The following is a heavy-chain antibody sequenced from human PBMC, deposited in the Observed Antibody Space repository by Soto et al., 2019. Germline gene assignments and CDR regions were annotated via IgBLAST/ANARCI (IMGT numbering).Heavy chain of an antibody. V-gene: IGHV3-23*01. J-gene: IGHJ4*02. CDR2: ISGSGGST. CDR1: GFTFSSYV. Sequence: GGSLRLSCAASGFTFSSYVMSWVRQAPGKGLEWVSAISGSGGSTYYADSVKGRFTISRDNSKNTLYLQMNSLRAEDTAVYYCAKVPGYDSSGYYFDYWGQGTLVTVSS. D-gene: IGHD3-22*01. CDR3: AKVPGYDSSGYYFDY.